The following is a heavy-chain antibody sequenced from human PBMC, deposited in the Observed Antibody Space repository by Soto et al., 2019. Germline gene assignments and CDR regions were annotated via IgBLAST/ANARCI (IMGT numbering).Heavy chain of an antibody. D-gene: IGHD1-26*01. CDR1: GYTFTSYY. V-gene: IGHV1-46*01. CDR3: ARDQDSIVGATSGSWFDP. J-gene: IGHJ5*02. Sequence: ASVKVSCKASGYTFTSYYMHWVRQAPGQGLEWMGIINPSGGSTSYAQKFQGRVTMTRDTSTSTVYMELSSLGSEDTAVYYCARDQDSIVGATSGSWFDPWGQGTLVTVSS. CDR2: INPSGGST.